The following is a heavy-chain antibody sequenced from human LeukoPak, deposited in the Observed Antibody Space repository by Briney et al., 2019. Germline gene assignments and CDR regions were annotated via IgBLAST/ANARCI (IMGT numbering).Heavy chain of an antibody. D-gene: IGHD6-13*01. CDR2: ISSSSSYI. V-gene: IGHV3-21*05. J-gene: IGHJ4*02. CDR1: GFTFSTYN. Sequence: KPGGSLRLSCAASGFTFSTYNMNWVRQAPGKGLEWVSYISSSSSYIYYADSVKGRFTISRDNAKNSLYLQMNSLRAEDTAVYYCARVKVGIAAPDFGGQGTLVTVSS. CDR3: ARVKVGIAAPDF.